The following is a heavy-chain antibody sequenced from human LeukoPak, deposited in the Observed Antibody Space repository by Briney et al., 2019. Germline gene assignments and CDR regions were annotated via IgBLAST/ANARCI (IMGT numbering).Heavy chain of an antibody. Sequence: PGGSLRLSCAASGFIFSSYGMHRVRQAPGKGLEWVAFIRYDGSNKYCADSVKGRFTISRDNSKNTMYLQMNSLRAEDTAVYYCAKDPGPGDWGQGTLVTVSS. J-gene: IGHJ4*02. CDR1: GFIFSSYG. V-gene: IGHV3-30*02. CDR2: IRYDGSNK. D-gene: IGHD3-10*01. CDR3: AKDPGPGD.